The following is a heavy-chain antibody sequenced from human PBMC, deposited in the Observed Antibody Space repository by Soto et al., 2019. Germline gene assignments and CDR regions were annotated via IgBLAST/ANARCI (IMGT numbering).Heavy chain of an antibody. D-gene: IGHD1-26*01. CDR1: GFSLSTSGVG. CDR2: IYWDDDK. Sequence: QITLKESGPTLVKPTQTLTLTCTFSGFSLSTSGVGVGWIRQPPGKALEWLALIYWDDDKRYSPSLKSRLTTTKDTAKNQVVLTMTNMDPVDTATYYCAHRGSWALGMDVWGQGTTVTVSS. J-gene: IGHJ6*02. V-gene: IGHV2-5*02. CDR3: AHRGSWALGMDV.